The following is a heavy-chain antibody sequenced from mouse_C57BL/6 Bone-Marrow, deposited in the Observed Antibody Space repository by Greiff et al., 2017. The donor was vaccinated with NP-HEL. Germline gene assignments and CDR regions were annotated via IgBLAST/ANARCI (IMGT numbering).Heavy chain of an antibody. CDR1: GYTFTSYW. Sequence: QVQLQQPGAELVKPGASVKLSCKASGYTFTSYWLHWVKQRPGQGLEWIGMIHPNSGSTNYNEKFKSKATLTVDKSSSTAYMQLSSLTSEDSAVYYCGRETAWFADWGQGTLVTVSA. J-gene: IGHJ3*01. CDR3: GRETAWFAD. CDR2: IHPNSGST. V-gene: IGHV1-64*01.